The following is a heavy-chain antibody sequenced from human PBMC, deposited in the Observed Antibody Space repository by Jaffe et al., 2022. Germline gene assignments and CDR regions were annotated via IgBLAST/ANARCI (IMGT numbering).Heavy chain of an antibody. CDR1: GGSISSGSYY. CDR2: IYTSGST. J-gene: IGHJ4*02. D-gene: IGHD1-26*01. V-gene: IGHV4-61*02. Sequence: QVQLQESGPGLVKPSQTLSLTCTVSGGSISSGSYYWSWIRQPAGKGLEWIGRIYTSGSTNYNPSLKSRVTISVDTSKNQFSLKLSSVTAADTAVYYCARVAVGAPHDGSIDYWGQGTLVTVSS. CDR3: ARVAVGAPHDGSIDY.